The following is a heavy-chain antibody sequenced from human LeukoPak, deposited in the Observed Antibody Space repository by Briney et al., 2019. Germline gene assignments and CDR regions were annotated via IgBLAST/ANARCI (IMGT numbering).Heavy chain of an antibody. CDR1: GGSISSYY. CDR3: ARAYDSSGYKLGY. V-gene: IGHV4-59*01. CDR2: IYYSGST. Sequence: SETLSLTCTVSGGSISSYYWSWIRQPPGKGLEWIGYIYYSGSTNYNPSLKSRVTISVDTSKNQFSLKLSSVTAADTAVYYCARAYDSSGYKLGYWGQGTLVTVSS. D-gene: IGHD3-22*01. J-gene: IGHJ1*01.